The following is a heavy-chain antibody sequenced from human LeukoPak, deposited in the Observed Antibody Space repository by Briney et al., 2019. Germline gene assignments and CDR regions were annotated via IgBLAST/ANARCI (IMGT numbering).Heavy chain of an antibody. CDR3: ARGVSGYYSRLDR. D-gene: IGHD3-3*01. Sequence: GSLRLSCAASGFTFSNYAMIWVRQAPGKGLEWVSGISGSGGSTYYADSVKGRFTMSRDNSKNMLYLQMNSLRAEDTAVYYCARGVSGYYSRLDRWGQGTLVTVSS. J-gene: IGHJ5*02. V-gene: IGHV3-23*01. CDR1: GFTFSNYA. CDR2: ISGSGGST.